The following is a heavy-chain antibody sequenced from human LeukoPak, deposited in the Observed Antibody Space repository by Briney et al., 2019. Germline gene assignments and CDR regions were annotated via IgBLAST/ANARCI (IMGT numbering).Heavy chain of an antibody. CDR2: ISESGGGT. J-gene: IGHJ4*02. CDR1: GFAFRSYG. D-gene: IGHD1-1*01. Sequence: PGGSLRLSCAASGFAFRSYGMTWVRQVPGKGLEWVSGISESGGGTFYADSVKGRFTISRDNSKNTLFLQMNSLRSEDTAVYYCAKVGIGWVASENWGQGTQVTVSS. CDR3: AKVGIGWVASEN. V-gene: IGHV3-23*01.